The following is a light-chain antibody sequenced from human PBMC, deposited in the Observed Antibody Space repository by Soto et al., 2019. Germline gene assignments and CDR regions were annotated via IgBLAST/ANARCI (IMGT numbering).Light chain of an antibody. Sequence: EIVLTQYQGTLSLSPGERATLSCRASQSVSNNYLAWYQQKPGQAPRLLIYGASNRATGIPDRFSGSGSGTDFTLTISRLEPDDFAVYYCQQYGSSGTFGQGTKVDIK. J-gene: IGKJ1*01. CDR3: QQYGSSGT. V-gene: IGKV3-20*01. CDR2: GAS. CDR1: QSVSNNY.